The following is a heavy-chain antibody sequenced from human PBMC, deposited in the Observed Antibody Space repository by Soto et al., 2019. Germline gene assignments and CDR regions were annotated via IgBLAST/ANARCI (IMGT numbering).Heavy chain of an antibody. J-gene: IGHJ4*02. CDR3: ARTPDSHFDY. Sequence: GGSLRLSCAASGFTFSYYYMSWIRQAPGKGLEWLSYISSNGSYTNYADSVKGRFTISRDNAKNSLYLHMNSLRAEDTAVYYCARTPDSHFDYWGQGTLVTVSS. CDR2: ISSNGSYT. D-gene: IGHD3-22*01. V-gene: IGHV3-11*06. CDR1: GFTFSYYY.